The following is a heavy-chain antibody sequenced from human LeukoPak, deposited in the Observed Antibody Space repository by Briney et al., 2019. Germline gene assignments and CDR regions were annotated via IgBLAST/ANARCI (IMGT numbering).Heavy chain of an antibody. J-gene: IGHJ4*02. Sequence: GSLRLSCAASGFTFSSYSMNWVRQPPGKGLEWIGEINHTGSSSYNPSLKSRVTISVDTSKNQFSLKLSSVTAADTAVYYYAREKSPDYCSGGSCYFDYWGQGTLVTVSS. CDR3: AREKSPDYCSGGSCYFDY. CDR1: GFTFSSYS. V-gene: IGHV4-34*01. CDR2: INHTGSS. D-gene: IGHD2-15*01.